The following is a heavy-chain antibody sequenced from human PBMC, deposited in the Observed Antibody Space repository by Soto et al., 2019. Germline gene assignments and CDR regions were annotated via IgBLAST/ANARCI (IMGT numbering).Heavy chain of an antibody. V-gene: IGHV3-13*01. CDR1: GFIFSNFD. Sequence: GGSLRLSCGASGFIFSNFDMHWVRQTTEKGLEWVSGIGFAGDTNYSGSVKGRFTISRENAKNSLFLQMNSLRVGDTAVYYCVRGLPGGFDPWGQGTLFTVSS. J-gene: IGHJ5*02. CDR3: VRGLPGGFDP. D-gene: IGHD3-10*01. CDR2: IGFAGDT.